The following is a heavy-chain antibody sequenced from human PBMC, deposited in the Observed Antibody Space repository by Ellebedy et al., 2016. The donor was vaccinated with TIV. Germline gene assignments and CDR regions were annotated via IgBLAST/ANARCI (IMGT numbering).Heavy chain of an antibody. CDR2: IYYSGST. V-gene: IGHV4-59*08. CDR1: GGSFSGYY. J-gene: IGHJ5*02. Sequence: SETLSLTCAVYGGSFSGYYWSWIRQPPGEGLEWIGYIYYSGSTNYNPSLKSRVTISVDTSKNQFSLKLSSVTAADTAVYYCARVGGHWFDPWGQGTLVTVSS. CDR3: ARVGGHWFDP. D-gene: IGHD4-23*01.